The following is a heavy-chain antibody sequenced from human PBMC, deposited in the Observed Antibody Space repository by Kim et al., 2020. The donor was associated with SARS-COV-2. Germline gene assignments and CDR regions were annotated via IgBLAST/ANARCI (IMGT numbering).Heavy chain of an antibody. Sequence: SETLSLTCTVSGGSISSYYWSWIRQPPGKGLEWIGYIYYSGSTNYNPSLKSRVTISVDTSKNQFSLKLSSVTAADTAVYYCARHGGDYGNWFDPWGQGTLVTVSS. J-gene: IGHJ5*02. CDR2: IYYSGST. CDR1: GGSISSYY. V-gene: IGHV4-59*08. D-gene: IGHD4-17*01. CDR3: ARHGGDYGNWFDP.